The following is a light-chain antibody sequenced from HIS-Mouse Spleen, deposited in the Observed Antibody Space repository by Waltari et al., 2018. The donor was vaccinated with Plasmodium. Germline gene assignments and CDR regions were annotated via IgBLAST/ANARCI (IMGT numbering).Light chain of an antibody. CDR3: QSADSSGTPNWV. CDR1: ALPKQY. CDR2: KDS. J-gene: IGLJ3*02. V-gene: IGLV3-25*03. Sequence: SYELTQPPSVSVSPGQTARITCSGDALPKQYAYWYQQKPGQAPVLVIYKDSGRPPGIPERFSGSSSGTTVTLTISGVQAEDEADYYCQSADSSGTPNWVFGGGTKLTVL.